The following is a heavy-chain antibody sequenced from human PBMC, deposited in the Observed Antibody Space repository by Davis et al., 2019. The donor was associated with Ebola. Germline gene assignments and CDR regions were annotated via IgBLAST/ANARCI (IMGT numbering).Heavy chain of an antibody. Sequence: GESLKISCAASGFTFSSYWMSWVRQAPGKGLEWVANIKQDGSEKYYVDSVKGRFTVSRDNAKNSLYLQMNGLRVEDTGVYYCATPVMTALTTGDYCGQGTLVVVTS. CDR3: ATPVMTALTTGDY. CDR1: GFTFSSYW. D-gene: IGHD1-1*01. J-gene: IGHJ4*02. CDR2: IKQDGSEK. V-gene: IGHV3-7*03.